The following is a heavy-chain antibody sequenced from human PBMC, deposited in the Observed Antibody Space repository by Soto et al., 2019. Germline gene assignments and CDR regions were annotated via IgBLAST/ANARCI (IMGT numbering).Heavy chain of an antibody. Sequence: EVQLLESGGGLVQPGGSLRLSCAASEFTFTSYAMSWVRQAPGKGLEWVSAVGSDGGSTYYADSVRGRFTVSRDNSQNTLYLTMNNLRAEDTAVYYCANVVCGSGTLCHFDNWGQGTLVTVSS. CDR2: VGSDGGST. D-gene: IGHD3-10*01. CDR3: ANVVCGSGTLCHFDN. CDR1: EFTFTSYA. V-gene: IGHV3-23*01. J-gene: IGHJ4*02.